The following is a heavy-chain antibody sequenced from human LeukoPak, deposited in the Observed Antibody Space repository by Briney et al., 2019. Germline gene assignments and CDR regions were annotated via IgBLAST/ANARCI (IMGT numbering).Heavy chain of an antibody. J-gene: IGHJ6*03. CDR3: RTAEYYYYMDV. V-gene: IGHV3-11*04. CDR2: ISSSGSTI. CDR1: GFTFSDYY. Sequence: GGSLRLSCAASGFTFSDYYMSWIRQAPGKGLEWVSYISSSGSTIYYADSVKGRFTISRDNAKNSLYLQMNSLRAEDTAVYYCRTAEYYYYMDVWGKGTTVTVSS. D-gene: IGHD5-18*01.